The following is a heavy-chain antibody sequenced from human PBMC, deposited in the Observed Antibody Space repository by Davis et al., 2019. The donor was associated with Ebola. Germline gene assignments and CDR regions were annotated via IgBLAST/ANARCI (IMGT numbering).Heavy chain of an antibody. J-gene: IGHJ4*02. D-gene: IGHD6-19*01. Sequence: SETQSLTCTVSGGSISSSNWWCCFRQPPGTRPASLGSIYYSGCTYYNPSLKSRVTISVDTSKNQFSLKLSSVTAADTAVYYCARLGYSSVFDYWVQGTLVSVSS. V-gene: IGHV4-39*01. CDR3: ARLGYSSVFDY. CDR2: IYYSGCT. CDR1: GGSISSSNW.